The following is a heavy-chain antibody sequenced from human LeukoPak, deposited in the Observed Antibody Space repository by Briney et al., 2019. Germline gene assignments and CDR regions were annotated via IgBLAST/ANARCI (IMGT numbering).Heavy chain of an antibody. CDR2: IYTSGST. J-gene: IGHJ6*02. D-gene: IGHD2-15*01. CDR1: GGSISSYY. CDR3: ARDVRIGYCSGGSCYSGRTFYYYYGMDV. Sequence: PSETLSLTCTVSGGSISSYYWSWIRPPAGKGLEWIGRIYTSGSTNYNPSLKSRVTMSVDTSKNQFSLKLSSVTAADTAVYYCARDVRIGYCSGGSCYSGRTFYYYYGMDVWGQGTTVTVSS. V-gene: IGHV4-4*07.